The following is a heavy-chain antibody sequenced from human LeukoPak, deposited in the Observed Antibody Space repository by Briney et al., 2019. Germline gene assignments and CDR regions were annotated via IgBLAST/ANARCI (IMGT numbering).Heavy chain of an antibody. CDR1: GFTFDDYA. Sequence: PGGSLRLSRAASGFTFDDYAMHWVRQDPGKGLEWVSLISGDGGSTYYADSVKGRFTISRDNSKNSLYLQMNSLRTEDTALYYCAKDLGPNGAGWFDPWGQGTLVTVSS. D-gene: IGHD4-17*01. V-gene: IGHV3-43*02. J-gene: IGHJ5*02. CDR3: AKDLGPNGAGWFDP. CDR2: ISGDGGST.